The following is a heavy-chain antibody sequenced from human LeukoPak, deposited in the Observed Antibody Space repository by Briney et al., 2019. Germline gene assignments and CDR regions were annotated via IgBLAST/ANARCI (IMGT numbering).Heavy chain of an antibody. CDR1: GFTFSSYG. CDR3: AKGDLIAVAAHPLGYYYGMDV. J-gene: IGHJ6*02. V-gene: IGHV3-30*18. CDR2: ISYDGSNK. Sequence: GGSLRLSCAVSGFTFSSYGMHWVRQAPGKGLEWVAVISYDGSNKYYADSVKGRFTISRDNSKNTLYLQMNSLRAEDTAVYYCAKGDLIAVAAHPLGYYYGMDVWGQGTTVTVSS. D-gene: IGHD6-19*01.